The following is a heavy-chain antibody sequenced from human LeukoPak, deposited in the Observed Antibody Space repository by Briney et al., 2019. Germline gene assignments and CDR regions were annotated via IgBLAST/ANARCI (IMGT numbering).Heavy chain of an antibody. V-gene: IGHV7-4-1*02. Sequence: TNTGNPTYAQGFTGGFVFSLDTSVSTAYLQISSLKAEDTAVYYCARGRYGYSYGPDDFDYWGQGTLVTVSS. D-gene: IGHD5-18*01. CDR2: TNTGNP. CDR3: ARGRYGYSYGPDDFDY. J-gene: IGHJ4*02.